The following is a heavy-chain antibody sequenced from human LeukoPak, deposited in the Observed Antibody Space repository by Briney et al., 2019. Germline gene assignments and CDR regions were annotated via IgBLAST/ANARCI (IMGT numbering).Heavy chain of an antibody. Sequence: GGSLRLSCAASGFTFSSYWMSWVRQAPGKGLEWVANIKQDGSEKYYVDSVKGRFTISRDNSKNTLYLQMGSLRAEDMAVYYCARELSQWHFFDYWGQGTLVTVSS. CDR2: IKQDGSEK. J-gene: IGHJ4*02. CDR3: ARELSQWHFFDY. D-gene: IGHD6-19*01. CDR1: GFTFSSYW. V-gene: IGHV3-7*01.